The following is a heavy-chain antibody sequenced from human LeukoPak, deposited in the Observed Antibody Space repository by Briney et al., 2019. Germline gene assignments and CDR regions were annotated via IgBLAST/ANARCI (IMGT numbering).Heavy chain of an antibody. D-gene: IGHD3-3*01. CDR3: ARGVGVLVDY. Sequence: PSETLSLTCAVYGGSFSGYYWSWIRQPPGKGLEWIGEINHSGSTNYNPSLKSRVTISVDTSKNQFSLKLSSVTAADTAVYYCARGVGVLVDYWGQGTLVNVSS. V-gene: IGHV4-34*01. J-gene: IGHJ4*02. CDR2: INHSGST. CDR1: GGSFSGYY.